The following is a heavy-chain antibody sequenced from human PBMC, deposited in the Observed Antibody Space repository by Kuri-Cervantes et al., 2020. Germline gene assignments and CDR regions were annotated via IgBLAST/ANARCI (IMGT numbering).Heavy chain of an antibody. CDR2: IYYSGST. CDR1: GGSFSGYY. CDR3: ARDQSGGRYFDWLASYYYYGMDV. J-gene: IGHJ6*02. D-gene: IGHD3-9*01. V-gene: IGHV4-31*11. Sequence: SETLSLTCAVYGGSFSGYYWSWIRQHPGKGLEWIGYIYYSGSTYYNPSLKSRVTISVDTSKNQFSLKLSSVTAADTAVYYCARDQSGGRYFDWLASYYYYGMDVWGQGTTVTVSS.